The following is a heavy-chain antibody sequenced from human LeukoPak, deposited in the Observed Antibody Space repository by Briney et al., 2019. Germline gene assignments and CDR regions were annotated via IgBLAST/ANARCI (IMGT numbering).Heavy chain of an antibody. CDR2: ISGSGGST. D-gene: IGHD6-19*01. V-gene: IGHV3-23*01. CDR1: GFTFSSYA. Sequence: GGSLRLSCAASGFTFSSYAMSWVRQARGKALEWVSAISGSGGSTYYADSVKGRFTISRDNSKNTLYLQINSLRAEDTAVYYFARASGWYYYYYMDVWGKGTTVTVSS. J-gene: IGHJ6*03. CDR3: ARASGWYYYYYMDV.